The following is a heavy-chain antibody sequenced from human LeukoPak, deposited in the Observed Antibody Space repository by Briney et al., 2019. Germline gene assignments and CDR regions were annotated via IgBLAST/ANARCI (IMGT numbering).Heavy chain of an antibody. CDR2: ISGSGGST. V-gene: IGHV3-23*01. CDR3: AKSHAWAFWSGGSGYYYYYYMDV. Sequence: PGGSLRLSCAASGFTFSSYAMSWVRQAPGKGLEWVSAISGSGGSTYYADSVKGRFTISRGNSKNTLYLQMNSLRAEDTAVYYCAKSHAWAFWSGGSGYYYYYYMDVWGKGTTVTVSS. D-gene: IGHD3-3*01. CDR1: GFTFSSYA. J-gene: IGHJ6*03.